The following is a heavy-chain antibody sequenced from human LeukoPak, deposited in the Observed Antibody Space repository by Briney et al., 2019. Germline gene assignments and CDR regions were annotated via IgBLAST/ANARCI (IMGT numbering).Heavy chain of an antibody. V-gene: IGHV1-2*02. CDR1: GYTFTGYY. CDR3: ARDGWFGELSSFDY. CDR2: INPNSGGT. D-gene: IGHD3-10*01. Sequence: GASVKVSCKASGYTFTGYYMHWVRQAPGQGLEWMGWINPNSGGTNYAQKFQGRVTMTRDTSISTAYMELSRLRSDGTAVYYCARDGWFGELSSFDYWGQGTLVTVSS. J-gene: IGHJ4*02.